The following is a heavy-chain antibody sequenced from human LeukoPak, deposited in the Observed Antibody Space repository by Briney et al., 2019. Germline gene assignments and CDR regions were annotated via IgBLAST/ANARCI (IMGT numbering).Heavy chain of an antibody. CDR2: IYTSGST. J-gene: IGHJ4*02. CDR1: GGSISSGSYY. Sequence: SQTLSLTXTVSGGSISSGSYYWSWIRQPAGKGLEWIGRIYTSGSTNYNPSLKSRVTISVDTSKNQFSLKLSSVTAADTAVYYCARDLTMVRGVMWLWGQGTLVTVSS. V-gene: IGHV4-61*02. CDR3: ARDLTMVRGVMWL. D-gene: IGHD3-10*01.